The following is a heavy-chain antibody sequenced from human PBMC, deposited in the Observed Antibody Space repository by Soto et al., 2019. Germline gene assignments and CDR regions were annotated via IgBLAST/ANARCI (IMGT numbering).Heavy chain of an antibody. D-gene: IGHD5-18*01. Sequence: QVQLQQWGAGLLKPSETLSLTCAVYGGSFSGYYWSWIRQPPGKGLEWLGEINHSGSTNYNPSLKSRVTISVDTSKIQFSLKLSSVSAADTAVYYCARVWRQLWCFDYWGQGTLVTVSS. J-gene: IGHJ4*02. CDR2: INHSGST. V-gene: IGHV4-34*01. CDR1: GGSFSGYY. CDR3: ARVWRQLWCFDY.